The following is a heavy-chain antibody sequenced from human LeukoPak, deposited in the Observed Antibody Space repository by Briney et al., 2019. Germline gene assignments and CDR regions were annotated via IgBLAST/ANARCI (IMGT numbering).Heavy chain of an antibody. CDR2: IYHSGST. V-gene: IGHV4-30-2*01. Sequence: PSQTLSLTCAVSGGSISSGGYSWSWIRQPPGKGLEWIGYIYHSGSTYYNPSLKSRVTISVDRSKNQFSLKLSSVTAADTAVYYCARGQSSGYYYDYWGQGTLVTVPS. CDR3: ARGQSSGYYYDY. D-gene: IGHD3-22*01. J-gene: IGHJ4*02. CDR1: GGSISSGGYS.